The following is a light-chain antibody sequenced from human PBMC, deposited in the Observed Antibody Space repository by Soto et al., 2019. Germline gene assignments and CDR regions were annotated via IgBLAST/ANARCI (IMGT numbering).Light chain of an antibody. CDR3: SAGDDSLRGVV. Sequence: QSVLTQPPSASGTPGQTVTISCSGTSSNLESNHVSWYQQLPGTAPKLLFYKSNRRPSGVPDRFSASKSGTSASLAISGLRSEDEADYYCSAGDDSLRGVVFGGGTKLTVL. V-gene: IGLV1-47*01. J-gene: IGLJ2*01. CDR1: SSNLESNH. CDR2: KSN.